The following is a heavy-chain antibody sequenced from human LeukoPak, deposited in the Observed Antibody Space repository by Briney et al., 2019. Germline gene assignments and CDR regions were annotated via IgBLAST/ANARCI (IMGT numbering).Heavy chain of an antibody. CDR2: SYYSGRT. D-gene: IGHD6-19*01. CDR3: ASGSHYGYSSGWLYY. CDR1: GFTVSSNY. Sequence: GSLRLSCAASGFTVSSNYMSWIRQPPGKGLEGIGSSYYSGRTYYNPSLKSRVAISVDTSKNQFSLKLSSVTAADTAVYYCASGSHYGYSSGWLYYWGQGTLVTVSS. J-gene: IGHJ4*02. V-gene: IGHV4-39*01.